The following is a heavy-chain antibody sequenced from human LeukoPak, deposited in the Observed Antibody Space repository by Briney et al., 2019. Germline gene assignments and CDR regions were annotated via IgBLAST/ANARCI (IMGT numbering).Heavy chain of an antibody. CDR1: GVSISSDGYY. Sequence: PSETLTLTCTASGVSISSDGYYWSWIRQPAGQGLEWIGRIYTSGSTNYNPSLKSRVTISVDTSKNQFSLKLSSVTAADTSVYYCARDRGWSSTSCYRPRAGWHYYYMDVWGKGTTVTGSS. D-gene: IGHD2-2*01. CDR2: IYTSGST. CDR3: ARDRGWSSTSCYRPRAGWHYYYMDV. J-gene: IGHJ6*03. V-gene: IGHV4-61*02.